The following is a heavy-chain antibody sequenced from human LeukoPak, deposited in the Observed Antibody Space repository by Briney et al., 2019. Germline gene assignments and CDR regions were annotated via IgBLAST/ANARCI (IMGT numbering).Heavy chain of an antibody. V-gene: IGHV1-2*02. Sequence: EASVNVSCKASGYTFSGNYIHWLRQAPGQGLEWMGWIDANNGDTKSAQKFQGRVTMSRDTSISTAYMDLSSLSPDDAAVYYCARDPSSVTLYFFDYWGQGTLVTVSS. D-gene: IGHD4-11*01. CDR2: IDANNGDT. CDR3: ARDPSSVTLYFFDY. J-gene: IGHJ4*02. CDR1: GYTFSGNY.